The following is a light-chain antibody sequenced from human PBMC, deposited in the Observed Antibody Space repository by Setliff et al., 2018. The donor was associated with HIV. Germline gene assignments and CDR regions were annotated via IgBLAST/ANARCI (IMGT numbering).Light chain of an antibody. CDR3: CSYTTSITYV. Sequence: ALTQPASVSGSPGQSITISCTGTSSDIGGYNYVSWYQQQPGKAPKLMIYDVSNRPSGVSDRFSVSKSGNTASLTISGLQAEDEADYYCCSYTTSITYVFGTGTKVTVL. CDR2: DVS. V-gene: IGLV2-14*03. J-gene: IGLJ1*01. CDR1: SSDIGGYNY.